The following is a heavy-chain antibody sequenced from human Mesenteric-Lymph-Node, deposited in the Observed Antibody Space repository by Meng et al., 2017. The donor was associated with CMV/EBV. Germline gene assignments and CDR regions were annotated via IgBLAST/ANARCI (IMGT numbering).Heavy chain of an antibody. J-gene: IGHJ6*02. Sequence: GESLKISCAASGFTFSSYGMHWVRQAPGKGLEWVSHINSGSSIIYYADSVKGRFTISRDNAKNSLYLQMNSLRAEDTAVYYCARDRYYDFWSGHYYYYGMDVWGQGTTVTVSS. CDR2: INSGSSII. CDR1: GFTFSSYG. D-gene: IGHD3-3*01. CDR3: ARDRYYDFWSGHYYYYGMDV. V-gene: IGHV3-48*04.